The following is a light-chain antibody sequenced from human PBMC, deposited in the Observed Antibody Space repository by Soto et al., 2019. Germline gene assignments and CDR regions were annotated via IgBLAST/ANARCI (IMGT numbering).Light chain of an antibody. Sequence: DIQMTQSPSSLSASVGDRVTITCRASQSISSYLNWYQQKPGKXTXLLIYAASSLQSGVPSRFSGSGSGTDFTLTISSLQPEDVATYSCQQSYSTPWTFGQGTKV. CDR3: QQSYSTPWT. CDR1: QSISSY. V-gene: IGKV1-39*01. CDR2: AAS. J-gene: IGKJ1*01.